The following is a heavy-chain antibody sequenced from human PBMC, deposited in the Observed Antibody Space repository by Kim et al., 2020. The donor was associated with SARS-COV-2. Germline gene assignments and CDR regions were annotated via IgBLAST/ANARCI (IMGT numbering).Heavy chain of an antibody. V-gene: IGHV3-9*01. CDR3: AKAEYSSSSGRREDYYFDY. D-gene: IGHD6-6*01. Sequence: GRLTISRDNAKNSLYLQMNSLRAEATALYYCAKAEYSSSSGRREDYYFDYWGQGTLVTVSS. J-gene: IGHJ4*02.